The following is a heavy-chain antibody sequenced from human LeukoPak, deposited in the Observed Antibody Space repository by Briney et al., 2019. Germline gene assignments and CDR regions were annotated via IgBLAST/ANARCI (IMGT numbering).Heavy chain of an antibody. CDR3: ARDSPIAAAVTGAFDI. Sequence: PGGSLRLSCAASGFTFSSYEMNWVRQAPGKGLEWVSYISSSGSTIYYADSVKGRFTISRDNAKNSLYLQMNSLRAEDTAVYYCARDSPIAAAVTGAFDIWGQGTMVTVS. V-gene: IGHV3-48*03. CDR1: GFTFSSYE. D-gene: IGHD6-13*01. J-gene: IGHJ3*02. CDR2: ISSSGSTI.